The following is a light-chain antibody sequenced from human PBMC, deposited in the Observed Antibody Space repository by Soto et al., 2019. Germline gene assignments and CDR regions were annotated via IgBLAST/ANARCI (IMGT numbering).Light chain of an antibody. CDR3: QHYNSYPWT. CDR2: KAS. J-gene: IGKJ1*01. CDR1: QSSSSW. V-gene: IGKV1-5*03. Sequence: DLPVTQSPSTLSASVLDRVTFTCAASQSSSSWLAWYEKEPGKAPNVLIYKASTLKRGVPSRVSGSGSGTAVTRTISSLQTDDFATYDCQHYNSYPWTFGQGTKVDIK.